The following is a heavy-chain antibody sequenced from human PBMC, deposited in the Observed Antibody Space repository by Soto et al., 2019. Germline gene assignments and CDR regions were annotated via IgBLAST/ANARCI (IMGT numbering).Heavy chain of an antibody. CDR1: GGSISSYY. Sequence: PSETLPLTCTVSGGSISSYYWGWIRQPPGKGLEWIGYIYYSGSTNYNPSLKSRVTISVDTSKNQFSLKLSSVTAADTAVYYCARRWGPTFDFWGQGTLVTVSS. D-gene: IGHD1-26*01. J-gene: IGHJ4*02. CDR2: IYYSGST. V-gene: IGHV4-59*01. CDR3: ARRWGPTFDF.